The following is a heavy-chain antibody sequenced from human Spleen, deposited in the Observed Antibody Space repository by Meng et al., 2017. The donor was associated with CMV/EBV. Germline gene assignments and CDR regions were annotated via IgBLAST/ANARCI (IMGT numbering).Heavy chain of an antibody. CDR1: GFTFDDYA. V-gene: IGHV3-9*01. Sequence: GGSLRLSCAASGFTFDDYAMHWVRQAPGKGLEWVSGISWNSGSIGYADSVKGRFTISRDNAKNSLYLQMNSLRAEDTAVYYCARRTGYYYYDMDVWGQGTTVTVSS. CDR3: ARRTGYYYYDMDV. J-gene: IGHJ6*02. CDR2: ISWNSGSI. D-gene: IGHD6-6*01.